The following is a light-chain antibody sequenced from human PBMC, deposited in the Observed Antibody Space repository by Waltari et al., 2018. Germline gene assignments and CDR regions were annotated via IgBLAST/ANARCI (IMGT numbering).Light chain of an antibody. V-gene: IGLV2-11*01. CDR3: CSYAGIFTLYV. Sequence: QSALTQPRSVSGSPGQSVTISCTGTSSDGGGYNYGYWYQQHPGKAPKLMIYDVTKRPSGVPDRFSGSKSGNTASLTISGLQAEDEADYYCCSYAGIFTLYVFGAGTKVTVL. CDR2: DVT. CDR1: SSDGGGYNY. J-gene: IGLJ1*01.